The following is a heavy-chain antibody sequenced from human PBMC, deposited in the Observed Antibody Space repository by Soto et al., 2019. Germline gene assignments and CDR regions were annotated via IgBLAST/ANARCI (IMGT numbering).Heavy chain of an antibody. V-gene: IGHV3-21*01. CDR2: ISSISTYI. CDR1: GFTFSAYT. J-gene: IGHJ4*02. Sequence: EVQLVESGGGLVKPGGSLRLSCAVSGFTFSAYTMSWVRQPPGKGLEWVATISSISTYIKYADSVKGRFTISRDNARNSLYLQMDSLRVEDTAVYYCARVHIAARDYWGQGTRVTVSS. D-gene: IGHD6-6*01. CDR3: ARVHIAARDY.